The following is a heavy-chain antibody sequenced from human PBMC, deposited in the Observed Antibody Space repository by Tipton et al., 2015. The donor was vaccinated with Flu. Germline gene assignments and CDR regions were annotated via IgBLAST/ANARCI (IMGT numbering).Heavy chain of an antibody. CDR1: GFTLSNYA. Sequence: SLRLSCAASGFTLSNYAMAWVRQAPGKGLEWVSSVSNSGGYTYYADSVKGRFTISRDNSKNTLYLQMNSLRAEDTAVYYCANIGGGSYYGGDFWGRGTLVTVSS. D-gene: IGHD1-26*01. CDR2: VSNSGGYT. V-gene: IGHV3-23*01. J-gene: IGHJ4*02. CDR3: ANIGGGSYYGGDF.